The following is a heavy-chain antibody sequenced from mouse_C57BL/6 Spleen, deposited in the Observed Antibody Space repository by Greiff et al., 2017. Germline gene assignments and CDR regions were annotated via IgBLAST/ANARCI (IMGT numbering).Heavy chain of an antibody. CDR1: GYSFTDYN. V-gene: IGHV1-39*01. CDR3: AGSEGTGAWFAY. CDR2: INPNYGTT. J-gene: IGHJ3*01. Sequence: EVQLQQSGPELVKPGASVKISCKASGYSFTDYNMNWVKQSNGKGLEWIGVINPNYGTTSYNQKFKGKATLTVDQSSSTAYMQLNSLTSEDSSVYDCAGSEGTGAWFAYWGQGTLVTVS. D-gene: IGHD3-3*01.